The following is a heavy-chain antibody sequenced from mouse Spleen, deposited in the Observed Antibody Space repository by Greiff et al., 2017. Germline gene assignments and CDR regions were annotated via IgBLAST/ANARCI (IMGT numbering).Heavy chain of an antibody. D-gene: IGHD1-2*01. V-gene: IGHV1S81*02. Sequence: QVQLQQPGAELVKPGASVKLSCKASGYTFTSYWMHWVKQRPGQGLEWIGEINPSNGRTNYNEKFKSKATLTVDKSSSTAYMQLSSLTSEDSAVYYCAPLLPFDYWGQGTTLTVSS. CDR1: GYTFTSYW. CDR3: APLLPFDY. J-gene: IGHJ2*01. CDR2: INPSNGRT.